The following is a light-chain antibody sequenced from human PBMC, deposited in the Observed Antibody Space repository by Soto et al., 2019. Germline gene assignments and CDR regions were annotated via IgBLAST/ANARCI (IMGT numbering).Light chain of an antibody. J-gene: IGKJ1*01. Sequence: EIVMTQSPATLSVSPGERATLSCRASQSVMTNLAWYQQKPGQVPRLLISWASTRATGIPDRFSGSGSGTDFTRTISSLQSEDFAVYYCQQYEKWGTFGQGTKVEIK. V-gene: IGKV3-15*01. CDR2: WAS. CDR1: QSVMTN. CDR3: QQYEKWGT.